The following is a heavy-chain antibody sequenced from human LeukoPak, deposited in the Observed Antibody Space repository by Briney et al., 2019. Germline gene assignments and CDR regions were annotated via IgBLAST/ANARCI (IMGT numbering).Heavy chain of an antibody. Sequence: PSETLSLTCAVYGGSFSNYYWSWIRQPPGKGLEWIGEINHSGSTNYNPSLKSRVIISIDTSKNQFSLKLSSVTAADTAVYYCTRRRNYLSHFDYWGQGTLVTVSS. CDR1: GGSFSNYY. V-gene: IGHV4-34*01. J-gene: IGHJ4*02. CDR2: INHSGST. CDR3: TRRRNYLSHFDY. D-gene: IGHD1-7*01.